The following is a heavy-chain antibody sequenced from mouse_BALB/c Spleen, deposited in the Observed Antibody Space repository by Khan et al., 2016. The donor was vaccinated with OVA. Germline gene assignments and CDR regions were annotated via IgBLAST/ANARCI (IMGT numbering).Heavy chain of an antibody. CDR1: GFSLTTYC. CDR2: IWSGGST. D-gene: IGHD2-4*01. V-gene: IGHV2-2*02. J-gene: IGHJ3*01. Sequence: QVQLKQSGPGLVQPSQSLSITCTVSGFSLTTYCVHWVRQSPGKGLEWLGVIWSGGSTDYNAPFISRLSISKDSSKSQVFFKMNSLQVNDTAIYYCARNYDYDEGLAYWGQGTLVTVSA. CDR3: ARNYDYDEGLAY.